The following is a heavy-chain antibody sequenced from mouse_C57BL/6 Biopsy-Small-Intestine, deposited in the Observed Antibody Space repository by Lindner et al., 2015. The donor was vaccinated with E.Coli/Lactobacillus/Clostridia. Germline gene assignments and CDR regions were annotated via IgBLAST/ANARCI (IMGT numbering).Heavy chain of an antibody. CDR1: GYAFSSYW. CDR3: TRNGYYVFDF. Sequence: VQLQESGAELVKPGASVKISCKASGYAFSSYWMNWVKQRPGKGLEWIGQIYPGDGDTNYNGKFKGKATLTADKSSSTAYMQLSSLTSEDSAVYYCTRNGYYVFDFWGQGTTLTVSS. J-gene: IGHJ2*01. V-gene: IGHV1-80*01. CDR2: IYPGDGDT. D-gene: IGHD2-3*01.